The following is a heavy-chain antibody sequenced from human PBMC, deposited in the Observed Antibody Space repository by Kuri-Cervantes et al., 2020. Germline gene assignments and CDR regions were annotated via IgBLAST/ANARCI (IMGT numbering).Heavy chain of an antibody. CDR2: IYHSGST. CDR3: ARGSRGRGYYYMDA. J-gene: IGHJ6*03. Sequence: LSLTPVATSYSISSGYYWVWARQPPGKGLEWIGSIYHSGSTNYNSSLKCLVSISVDTYKNQFSLKLRSVTAADTAVYYCARGSRGRGYYYMDAWGKGTAVTVSS. D-gene: IGHD3-16*01. V-gene: IGHV4-38-2*01. CDR1: SYSISSGYY.